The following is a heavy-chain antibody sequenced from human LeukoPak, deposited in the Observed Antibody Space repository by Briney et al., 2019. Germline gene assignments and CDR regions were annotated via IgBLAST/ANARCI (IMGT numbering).Heavy chain of an antibody. Sequence: PGGSLRLSCAASGFTFSSYAMSWVRQAPGKGLEWFSAISGSGGSTYYADSVKGRFTISRDNSKNTLYLQMNSLRAEDTAVYYCARPRVTTGAFDIWGQGTMVTVSS. V-gene: IGHV3-23*01. CDR1: GFTFSSYA. CDR3: ARPRVTTGAFDI. CDR2: ISGSGGST. J-gene: IGHJ3*02. D-gene: IGHD4-17*01.